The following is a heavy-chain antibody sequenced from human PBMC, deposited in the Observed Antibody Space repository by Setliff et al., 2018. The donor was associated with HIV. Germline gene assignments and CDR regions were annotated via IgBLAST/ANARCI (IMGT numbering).Heavy chain of an antibody. CDR2: IHASGKT. CDR1: GDTDFY. CDR3: ARAKDGYNRRHYFYFMDV. D-gene: IGHD5-12*01. J-gene: IGHJ6*03. V-gene: IGHV4-4*09. Sequence: LSLTCTVSGDTDFYWNWIRQPPGKGLEWIGYIHASGKTNYNPSLKSRVTISLDTSKMQFSLHLTSVTAADAAVYYCARAKDGYNRRHYFYFMDVWGKGTTVTVSS.